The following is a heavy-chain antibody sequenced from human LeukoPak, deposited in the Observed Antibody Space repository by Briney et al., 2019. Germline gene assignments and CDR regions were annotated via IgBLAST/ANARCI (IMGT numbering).Heavy chain of an antibody. D-gene: IGHD6-13*01. CDR1: GFTLSSYE. CDR2: ISSSGSTI. CDR3: ARDLGAAAVLFDY. J-gene: IGHJ4*02. V-gene: IGHV3-48*03. Sequence: GGSLRLSCAASGFTLSSYEMNWVRQAPGKGLEWVSYISSSGSTIYYADSVKGRFTISRDNAKNSLYLQMNSLRAEDTAVYYCARDLGAAAVLFDYWGQGTLVTVSS.